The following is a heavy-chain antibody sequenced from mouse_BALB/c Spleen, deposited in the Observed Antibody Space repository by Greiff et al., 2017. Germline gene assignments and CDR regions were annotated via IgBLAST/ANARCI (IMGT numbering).Heavy chain of an antibody. CDR1: GFNIKDYY. D-gene: IGHD3-1*01. V-gene: IGHV14-4*02. Sequence: EVQLQQSGAELVRSGASVKLSCTASGFNIKDYYMHWVKQRPEQGLEWIGWIDPENGDTEYAPKFQGKATMTADTSSNTAYLQLSSLTSEDTAVYYCNAPPGAFFDYWGQGTTLTVSS. CDR2: IDPENGDT. CDR3: NAPPGAFFDY. J-gene: IGHJ2*01.